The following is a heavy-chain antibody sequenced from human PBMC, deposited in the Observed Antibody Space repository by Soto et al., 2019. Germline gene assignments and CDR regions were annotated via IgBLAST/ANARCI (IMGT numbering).Heavy chain of an antibody. J-gene: IGHJ5*02. CDR1: GGSISSGGYY. V-gene: IGHV4-31*03. CDR2: IYYSGST. D-gene: IGHD6-13*01. CDR3: ARVFSDSSSFFDP. Sequence: SETLSLTCTVSGGSISSGGYYWSWIRQHPGKGLEWIGYIYYSGSTYYNPSLKSRVTISVDTSKNQFSLKLSYVTAADTAVYYCARVFSDSSSFFDPWGQGTLVTVSS.